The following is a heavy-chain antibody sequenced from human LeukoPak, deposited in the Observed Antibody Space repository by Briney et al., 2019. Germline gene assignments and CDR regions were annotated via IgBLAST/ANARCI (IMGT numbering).Heavy chain of an antibody. CDR3: ARHSGSGSLSRPFDP. CDR2: VYYTGST. V-gene: IGHV4-39*02. Sequence: SETLSLTCTVSGDSVTSGGFYCAWLRQPPGKGLEWIATVYYTGSTYYNPSLKSRVTISIDTSKNHFSLKLRSVVAPDTAVYYCARHSGSGSLSRPFDPWGQGTLVTVSS. J-gene: IGHJ5*02. D-gene: IGHD3-10*01. CDR1: GDSVTSGGFY.